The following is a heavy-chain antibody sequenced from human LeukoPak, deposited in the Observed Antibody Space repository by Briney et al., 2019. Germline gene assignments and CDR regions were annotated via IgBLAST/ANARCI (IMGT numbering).Heavy chain of an antibody. CDR2: IIPIFGTI. D-gene: IGHD6-13*01. J-gene: IGHJ6*03. Sequence: EASVKVSCKASGGTFSSYAISWVRQAPGQGLEWMGGIIPIFGTINYAQKFQDRVTITADKSTSTAYMELSSLRSEDTAVYYCARVVGLTGYSSSWYSGYYYYMDVWGKGTTVTVSS. CDR3: ARVVGLTGYSSSWYSGYYYYMDV. V-gene: IGHV1-69*06. CDR1: GGTFSSYA.